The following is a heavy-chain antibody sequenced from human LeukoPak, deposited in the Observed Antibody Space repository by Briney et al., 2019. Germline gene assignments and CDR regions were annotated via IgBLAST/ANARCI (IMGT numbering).Heavy chain of an antibody. V-gene: IGHV3-23*01. J-gene: IGHJ6*03. CDR1: GFTFSSYA. D-gene: IGHD3-3*01. CDR3: AKDRSSRYDFWSGSFSNYYYYYMDV. Sequence: GGSLRLSCAASGFTFSSYAMSWVRQAPGKGLEWVSAISGGSADYADSVKGRFSISIDNSKNTLYLQMNSLRAEDTAVYYCAKDRSSRYDFWSGSFSNYYYYYMDVWGKGTTVTVSS. CDR2: ISGGSA.